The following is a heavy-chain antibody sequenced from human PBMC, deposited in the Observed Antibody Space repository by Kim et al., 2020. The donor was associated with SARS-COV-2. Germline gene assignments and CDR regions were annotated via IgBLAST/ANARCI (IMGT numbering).Heavy chain of an antibody. Sequence: GGSLRLSCAASGFTFSSYAMSWVRQAPGKGLEWVSAISGSGGSTYYADSVKGRFTISRDNSKNTLYLQMNSLRAEDTAVYYCAKNRGVLRYFDWLLPDYYYYGMDVWGQGTTVTVSS. J-gene: IGHJ6*02. D-gene: IGHD3-9*01. V-gene: IGHV3-23*01. CDR2: ISGSGGST. CDR3: AKNRGVLRYFDWLLPDYYYYGMDV. CDR1: GFTFSSYA.